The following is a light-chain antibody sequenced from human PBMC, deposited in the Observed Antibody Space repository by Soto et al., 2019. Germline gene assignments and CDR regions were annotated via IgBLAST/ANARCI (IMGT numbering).Light chain of an antibody. V-gene: IGKV1-5*03. CDR1: QNIRSW. J-gene: IGKJ4*01. Sequence: DIQMTQSPSTLSESVGDRVTITCRASQNIRSWLAWYQQKPGKAPELLIYSASGLESGVPSRFSGSGFGTEFTLTISSLQPDDFATYYCQEYNGNSGLTFGGGTKVEIK. CDR2: SAS. CDR3: QEYNGNSGLT.